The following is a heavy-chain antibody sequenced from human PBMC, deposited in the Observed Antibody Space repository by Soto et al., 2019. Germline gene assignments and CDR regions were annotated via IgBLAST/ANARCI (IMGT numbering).Heavy chain of an antibody. CDR3: ARHSSPSPWAYYYYYYMDV. V-gene: IGHV3-74*01. Sequence: EVQLVESGGGLVQPGGSLRLSCAASGFTFSSYWMHWVRQAPGKGLVWVSRINSDGSSTSYADSVKGRFTISRDNAKNPLYLQMNSLRAEDTAAYYCARHSSPSPWAYYYYYYMDVWGKGTTVTVSS. J-gene: IGHJ6*03. CDR1: GFTFSSYW. D-gene: IGHD6-13*01. CDR2: INSDGSST.